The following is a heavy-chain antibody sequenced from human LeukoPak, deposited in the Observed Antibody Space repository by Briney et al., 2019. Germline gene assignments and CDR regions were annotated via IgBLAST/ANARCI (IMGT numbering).Heavy chain of an antibody. CDR3: ARGRPHGNDY. CDR1: GFTFSSYW. Sequence: GGSLRLSCAASGFTFSSYWMNWARQAPGKGLVWVSRIASDVSSTTYADSVKGRFSISRDNAKNTLYLQMNSLRVEDTAVYYCARGRPHGNDYWGQGTLVTVSS. V-gene: IGHV3-74*01. CDR2: IASDVSST. D-gene: IGHD4-23*01. J-gene: IGHJ4*02.